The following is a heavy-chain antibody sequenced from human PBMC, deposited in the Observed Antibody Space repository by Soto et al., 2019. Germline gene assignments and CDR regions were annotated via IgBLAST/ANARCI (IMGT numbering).Heavy chain of an antibody. CDR1: GFTFSSYA. J-gene: IGHJ4*02. CDR2: ISGSGGST. D-gene: IGHD6-13*01. Sequence: GSLRLSCAASGFTFSSYAMSWVRQAPGKGLEWVSAISGSGGSTYYADSVKGRFTISRDNARDTLYLQMNDLRDEDTGLYFCARGPRATSVGTCAHWGPGTQVTVSS. CDR3: ARGPRATSVGTCAH. V-gene: IGHV3-23*01.